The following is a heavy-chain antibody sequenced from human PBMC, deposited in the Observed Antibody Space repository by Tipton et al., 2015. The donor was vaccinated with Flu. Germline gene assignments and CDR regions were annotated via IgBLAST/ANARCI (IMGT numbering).Heavy chain of an antibody. CDR1: GFTFSSYA. J-gene: IGHJ6*03. CDR2: ISSNGGST. Sequence: SLRLSCSASGFTFSSYAMHWVRQAPGKGLEYVSAISSNGGSTYYADSVKGRFTISRDNAKNSLYLQMNSLRAEDTAVYYCARAVSTVPDYYYYYMDVWGKGTTVTVSS. V-gene: IGHV3-64*04. CDR3: ARAVSTVPDYYYYYMDV. D-gene: IGHD4-11*01.